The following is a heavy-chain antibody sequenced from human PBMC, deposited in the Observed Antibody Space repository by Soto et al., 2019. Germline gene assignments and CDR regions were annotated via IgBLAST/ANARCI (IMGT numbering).Heavy chain of an antibody. CDR2: INYYGSEK. Sequence: EVQLVESGGRLVQPGGSLRLSCAASGFIFSSYWMSWVRQAPGKGLEWVANINYYGSEKYYVDSVEGRFTISRDNARNSLYLQMNSLRGEDKAVYYCASSEVTQSWDHWGQGARVTVSS. D-gene: IGHD4-4*01. V-gene: IGHV3-7*01. CDR3: ASSEVTQSWDH. CDR1: GFIFSSYW. J-gene: IGHJ4*02.